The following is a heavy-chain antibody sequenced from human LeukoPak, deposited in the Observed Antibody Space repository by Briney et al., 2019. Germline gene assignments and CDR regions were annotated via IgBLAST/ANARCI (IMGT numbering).Heavy chain of an antibody. CDR2: IYSGGST. CDR1: GFTVSSNY. J-gene: IGHJ4*02. V-gene: IGHV3-66*01. CDR3: AKDFPYSSGWYGGNY. D-gene: IGHD6-19*01. Sequence: GGSLRLSCAASGFTVSSNYMSWVRQAPGKGLEWVSVIYSGGSTYYADSVKGRFTISRDNSKNTLYLQMNSLRAEDTAVYYCAKDFPYSSGWYGGNYWGQGTLVTVSS.